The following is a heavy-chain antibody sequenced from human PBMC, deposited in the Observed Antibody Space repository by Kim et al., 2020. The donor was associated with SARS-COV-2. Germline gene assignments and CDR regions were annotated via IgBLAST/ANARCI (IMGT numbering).Heavy chain of an antibody. CDR2: IYYSGST. J-gene: IGHJ5*02. CDR3: AEGVAAAGT. D-gene: IGHD6-13*01. Sequence: SETLSLICTVSGGSISSYYWSWIRQPPGKGLEWIGYIYYSGSTNYNPSLKSRVTISVDTSKNQFSLKLSSVTAADTAVYYCAEGVAAAGTWGQGTLVTVS. CDR1: GGSISSYY. V-gene: IGHV4-59*01.